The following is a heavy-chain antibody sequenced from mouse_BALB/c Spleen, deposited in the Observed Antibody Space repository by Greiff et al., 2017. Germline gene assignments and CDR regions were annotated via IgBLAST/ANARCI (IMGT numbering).Heavy chain of an antibody. CDR1: GFTFSSYG. CDR3: ASSSYAMDY. J-gene: IGHJ4*01. CDR2: ISSGGSYT. D-gene: IGHD1-1*01. Sequence: EVKLVESGGDLVKPGGSLKLSCAASGFTFSSYGMSWVRQTPDKRLEWVATISSGGSYTYYPDSVKGRFTISRDNAKNTLYLQMSSLKSEDTDMYYCASSSYAMDYWGQGTSVTVSS. V-gene: IGHV5-6*01.